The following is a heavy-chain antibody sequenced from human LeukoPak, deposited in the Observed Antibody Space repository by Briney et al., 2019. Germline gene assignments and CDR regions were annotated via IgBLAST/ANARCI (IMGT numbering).Heavy chain of an antibody. J-gene: IGHJ4*02. CDR2: IKQDGSEK. CDR1: GFTFSSYW. V-gene: IGHV3-7*01. CDR3: ARVSNAIWSLFDY. Sequence: GGSLRLSCAASGFTFSSYWMSWVRQAPGKGLEWVANIKQDGSEKYYVDSVKGRFTISRDNAKNSLYLQMNSLRAEDTAVYYCARVSNAIWSLFDYWGQGTLVTVSS. D-gene: IGHD3-9*01.